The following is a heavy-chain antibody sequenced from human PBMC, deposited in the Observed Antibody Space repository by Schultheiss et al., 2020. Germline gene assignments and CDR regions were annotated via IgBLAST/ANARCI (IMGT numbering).Heavy chain of an antibody. CDR3: AKVPYDSSGSIYFQH. D-gene: IGHD3-22*01. CDR1: GFTFSSYG. V-gene: IGHV3-19*01. J-gene: IGHJ1*01. Sequence: GGSMRLSCAASGFTFSSYGMHWVRQAPGKGLEWVSGVSWNGSRTHYADSVKGRFIISRDNSKNTLYLQMNSLRAEDTAVYYCAKVPYDSSGSIYFQHWGKGTLVTVSS. CDR2: VSWNGSRT.